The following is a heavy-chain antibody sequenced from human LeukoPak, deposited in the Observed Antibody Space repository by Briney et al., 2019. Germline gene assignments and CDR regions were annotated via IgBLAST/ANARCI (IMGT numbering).Heavy chain of an antibody. Sequence: PGGSLRLSCAASGFTFSSYAMSWVRQAPGKGLEWVSAISGSGGSTYYADSVKGRFTISRDNSKNTLYLQMNSLRAEDTAVYYCAKDKGYYDFWSGQALGAFDIWGQGTMVTVSS. V-gene: IGHV3-23*01. D-gene: IGHD3-3*01. CDR1: GFTFSSYA. J-gene: IGHJ3*02. CDR3: AKDKGYYDFWSGQALGAFDI. CDR2: ISGSGGST.